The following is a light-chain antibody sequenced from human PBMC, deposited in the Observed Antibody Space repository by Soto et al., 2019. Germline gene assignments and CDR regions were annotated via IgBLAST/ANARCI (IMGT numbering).Light chain of an antibody. CDR3: QQYGSSGT. V-gene: IGKV3-20*01. CDR2: AAS. Sequence: EIMLTQSPGTLSLSPGERATLSCRASQSVSNTYSAWYQQKPGPPPRLLTSAASNRATGIPDRFSGSGSGTDFPLTISRLEHEDSAVYYCQQYGSSGTFGQGTKVDI. CDR1: QSVSNTY. J-gene: IGKJ1*01.